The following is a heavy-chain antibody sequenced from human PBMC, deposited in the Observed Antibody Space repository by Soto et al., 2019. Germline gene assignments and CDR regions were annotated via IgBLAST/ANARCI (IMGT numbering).Heavy chain of an antibody. CDR1: GKSVSTFY. D-gene: IGHD4-4*01. Sequence: PSETLSLTCTVSGKSVSTFYWSWIRQPPGKGLEWIGHAYYSGSTNYDPSLKSRVTISVDMSKNQVSLRLTSVTAEDTAGYYCARGTDYTRIASYHYGMDVWGQGTSVTVSS. CDR3: ARGTDYTRIASYHYGMDV. CDR2: AYYSGST. V-gene: IGHV4-59*02. J-gene: IGHJ6*02.